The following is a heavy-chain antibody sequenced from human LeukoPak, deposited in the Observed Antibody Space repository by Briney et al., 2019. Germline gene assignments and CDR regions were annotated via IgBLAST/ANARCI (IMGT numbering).Heavy chain of an antibody. V-gene: IGHV3-23*01. J-gene: IGHJ4*02. Sequence: GGSLRLSCAASGFTFSIYAMSWVRQAPGKGLEWVSALSGGGGNTYYADSVKGRFTISRDNSKNTLYLHMNSLRAEDTAVYYCARGAGISGWDYFDYWGQGTLVTVSS. CDR3: ARGAGISGWDYFDY. CDR2: LSGGGGNT. D-gene: IGHD6-19*01. CDR1: GFTFSIYA.